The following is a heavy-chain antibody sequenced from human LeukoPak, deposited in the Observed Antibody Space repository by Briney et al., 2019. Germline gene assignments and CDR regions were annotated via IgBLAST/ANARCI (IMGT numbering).Heavy chain of an antibody. CDR1: GLTFRSYA. Sequence: ALRLSCAASGLTFRSYAMSWVRQGPGKGLEWVSAIRCSGGSTYYAASVKGRFTISRDNSKNTLYLQMNSLRAEDTAVYYCAKDGYSYGYNFDYWGQGTLVTVSS. CDR2: IRCSGGST. J-gene: IGHJ4*02. D-gene: IGHD5-18*01. CDR3: AKDGYSYGYNFDY. V-gene: IGHV3-23*01.